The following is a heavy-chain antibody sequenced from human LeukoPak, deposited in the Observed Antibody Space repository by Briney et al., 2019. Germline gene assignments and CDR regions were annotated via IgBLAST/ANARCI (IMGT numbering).Heavy chain of an antibody. CDR2: VYFSGST. D-gene: IGHD2-2*01. CDR1: GGSISSSSYY. Sequence: SETLSLTCTVSGGSISSSSYYWDWISQSPGKGLEWIGSVYFSGSTYYNPSLVGRVAISVDTSKNQFSLKLRSLTAADTAVYYCARDHCSSTNCYRRYYYHFYMDVWGKGTTVTVSS. V-gene: IGHV4-39*07. J-gene: IGHJ6*03. CDR3: ARDHCSSTNCYRRYYYHFYMDV.